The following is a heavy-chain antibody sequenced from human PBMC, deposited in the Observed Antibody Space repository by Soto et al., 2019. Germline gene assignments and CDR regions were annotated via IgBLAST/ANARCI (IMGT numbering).Heavy chain of an antibody. CDR2: IYYSGST. V-gene: IGHV4-59*01. J-gene: IGHJ5*02. CDR1: GGSISSYY. D-gene: IGHD3-3*01. Sequence: SETLSLTCTVSGGSISSYYWSWIRQPPGKGLEWIGYIYYSGSTNYNPSLKSRVTISVDTSKNQFSLKLSSVTAADTAVYYCARQLRFLEWLPTHWFDPWGQGTLVTVSS. CDR3: ARQLRFLEWLPTHWFDP.